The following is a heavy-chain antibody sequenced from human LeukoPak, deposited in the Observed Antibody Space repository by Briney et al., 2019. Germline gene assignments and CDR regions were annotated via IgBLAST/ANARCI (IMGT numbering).Heavy chain of an antibody. V-gene: IGHV4-34*01. J-gene: IGHJ4*02. Sequence: NSSETLSLTCAVYGGSFSGYYWSWIRQPPGKGLEWIGEINHSGSTNYNPSLKSRVTISVDTSKNQFSLKLSSVTAADTAVYYCARGSTRYDYVWGSSYGTKTRVPIFDYWGQGTLVTVSS. CDR1: GGSFSGYY. CDR2: INHSGST. D-gene: IGHD3-16*01. CDR3: ARGSTRYDYVWGSSYGTKTRVPIFDY.